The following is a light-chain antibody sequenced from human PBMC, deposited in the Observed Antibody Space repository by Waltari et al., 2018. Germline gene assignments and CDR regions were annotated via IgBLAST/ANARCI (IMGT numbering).Light chain of an antibody. Sequence: QSALTQPASVSGSPGQSITISCTGTSSGVGYYNYVHCYQQHPGKAPKLMISDVNQRPSGVSNRFSGSKSGNTASLTISGLQAEDEADYYCSSYTNYATVIFGGWTKLTVL. CDR3: SSYTNYATVI. J-gene: IGLJ2*01. CDR2: DVN. V-gene: IGLV2-14*01. CDR1: SSGVGYYNY.